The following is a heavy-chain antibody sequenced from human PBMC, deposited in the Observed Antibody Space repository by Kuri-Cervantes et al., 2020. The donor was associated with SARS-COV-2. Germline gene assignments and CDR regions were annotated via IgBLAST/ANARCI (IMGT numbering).Heavy chain of an antibody. CDR2: IYWDDDK. J-gene: IGHJ4*02. Sequence: SGPTLVKPTQTLTLTCTFSGFSLSTSGVGVGWIRQPPGKALEWLALIYWDDDKRYSPSLKSRLTITKDTSKNQVVLTMTNMDPVDTATYYCARTGPYYLFDYWGQGTLVTISS. V-gene: IGHV2-5*02. CDR3: ARTGPYYLFDY. D-gene: IGHD3-10*01. CDR1: GFSLSTSGVG.